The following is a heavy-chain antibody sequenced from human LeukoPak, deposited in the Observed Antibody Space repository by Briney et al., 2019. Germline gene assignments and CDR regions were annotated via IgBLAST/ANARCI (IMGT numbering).Heavy chain of an antibody. CDR2: ISGSGVST. V-gene: IGHV3-23*01. CDR1: GFTFSNYA. CDR3: ARQVWSGWSREFDY. J-gene: IGHJ4*02. Sequence: GGSLRLSCAASGFTFSNYAMSWVRQAPGKGLEWVSAISGSGVSTFYADSVKGRFTSSRDNSKNTLSLQMNSLRAEDTAVYYCARQVWSGWSREFDYWGQGTLVTVSS. D-gene: IGHD6-19*01.